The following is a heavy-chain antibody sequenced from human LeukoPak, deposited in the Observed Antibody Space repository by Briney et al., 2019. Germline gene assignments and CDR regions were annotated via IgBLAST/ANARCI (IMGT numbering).Heavy chain of an antibody. J-gene: IGHJ4*02. CDR1: GFTFSSYA. D-gene: IGHD6-19*01. V-gene: IGHV3-23*01. Sequence: PGGSLRLSCAASGFTFSSYAMSWVRQAPGKGLEWVSPISGSGSSTYYADSMKGRFTISRDNSKNTLYLQMNSLRAEDTAVYYCAKGVAVASPYYFDYWGQGTLVTVSS. CDR3: AKGVAVASPYYFDY. CDR2: ISGSGSST.